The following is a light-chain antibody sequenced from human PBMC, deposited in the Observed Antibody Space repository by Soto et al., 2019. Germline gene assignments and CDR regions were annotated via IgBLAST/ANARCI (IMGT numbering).Light chain of an antibody. CDR3: QVWDSSSDHPGV. J-gene: IGLJ2*01. CDR2: YDS. V-gene: IGLV3-21*04. CDR1: KIGSKS. Sequence: SYELTQPPSVSVAPGKTARITCGGNKIGSKSVHWYQQKPGQAPVPVIYYDSDRPSGIPEGFSGSNSGNTATLTTSRVEAGDEADYYCQVWDSSSDHPGVFGGGTKLTAL.